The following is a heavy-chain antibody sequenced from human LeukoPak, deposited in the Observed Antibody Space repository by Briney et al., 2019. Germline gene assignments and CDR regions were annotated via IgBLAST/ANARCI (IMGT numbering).Heavy chain of an antibody. CDR3: ARDRRLGYCSSTSCYYFDY. J-gene: IGHJ4*02. V-gene: IGHV3-48*02. D-gene: IGHD2-2*01. CDR1: GFTFSSYS. Sequence: GGSLRLSCAASGFTFSSYSMNWVRQAPGKGLEWVSSISSSSSTIYYADSVKGRFTISRDNAKNSLYLQMNSLRDEDTAVYYCARDRRLGYCSSTSCYYFDYWGQGTLVTVSS. CDR2: ISSSSSTI.